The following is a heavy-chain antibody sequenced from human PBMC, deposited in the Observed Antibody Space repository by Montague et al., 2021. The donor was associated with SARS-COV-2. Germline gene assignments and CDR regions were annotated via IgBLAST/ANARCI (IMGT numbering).Heavy chain of an antibody. CDR3: ARAGCDYYYHYYGMDV. V-gene: IGHV4-39*07. CDR1: GVSISSAHYC. CDR2: IYHSGST. D-gene: IGHD4-17*01. J-gene: IGHJ6*02. Sequence: SETLSLTCTVSGVSISSAHYCWGWVRQPPGKGLEWIGEIYHSGSTNYNPSLKSRVTISIDKSKNQFSLKLSSVTAADTAVYYCARAGCDYYYHYYGMDVWGQGTTVTVSS.